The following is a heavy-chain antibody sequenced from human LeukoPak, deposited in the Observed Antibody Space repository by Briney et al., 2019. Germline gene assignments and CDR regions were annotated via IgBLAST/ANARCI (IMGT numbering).Heavy chain of an antibody. V-gene: IGHV1-69*13. CDR1: GGTFSSYA. Sequence: APVKVSCKASGGTFSSYAISWVRQAPGQGLEWMGGIIPIFGTANYAQKFQGRVTITADESTSTAYMELSSLRSEDTAVYYCAGPPLAGSGWYLDRYYFDYWGQGTLVTVSS. CDR2: IIPIFGTA. J-gene: IGHJ4*02. D-gene: IGHD6-19*01. CDR3: AGPPLAGSGWYLDRYYFDY.